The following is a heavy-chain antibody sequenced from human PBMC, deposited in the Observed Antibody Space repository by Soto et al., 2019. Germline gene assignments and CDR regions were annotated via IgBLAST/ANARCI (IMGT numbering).Heavy chain of an antibody. CDR3: ARDRLNNAHNTFSHY. V-gene: IGHV3-74*01. Sequence: GGSLRLSCAASGFTFSNSWMHWVRQAPGKGLVWLSHINADGSSIRYADSVRGRLTISRDNAKNTLFLQMSSLTAEDTAVYFCARDRLNNAHNTFSHYWCPRTLGTV. D-gene: IGHD2-2*01. CDR1: GFTFSNSW. J-gene: IGHJ4*02. CDR2: INADGSSI.